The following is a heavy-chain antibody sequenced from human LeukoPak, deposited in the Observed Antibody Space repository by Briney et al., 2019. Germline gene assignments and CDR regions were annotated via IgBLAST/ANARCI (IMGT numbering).Heavy chain of an antibody. Sequence: GGTLRLSCAASGFTFSNYGMSWVRQAPGKGLEWVSAISGSGVTTYYADSVKGRFTISRDNSKHTLYLQMNSLRAEDTAVYYCAKSYYDFWSGYYQTFDYWGQETLVTVSS. D-gene: IGHD3-3*01. CDR1: GFTFSNYG. CDR3: AKSYYDFWSGYYQTFDY. V-gene: IGHV3-23*01. J-gene: IGHJ4*02. CDR2: ISGSGVTT.